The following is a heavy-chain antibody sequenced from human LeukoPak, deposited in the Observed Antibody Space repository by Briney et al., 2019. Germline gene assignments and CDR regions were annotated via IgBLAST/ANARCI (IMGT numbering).Heavy chain of an antibody. V-gene: IGHV4-34*01. CDR2: INYSGST. CDR3: ASGEVVAPADTDITSGMDV. Sequence: SETLSLTCAVYGGSFSGYYWSWIRQPPGKGLEWLGEINYSGSTNHNPSLKSRVTISVDTSKNQFFLKLSSVTAADTAVYYCASGEVVAPADTDITSGMDVWGQGTTVTVSS. J-gene: IGHJ6*02. CDR1: GGSFSGYY. D-gene: IGHD2-2*01.